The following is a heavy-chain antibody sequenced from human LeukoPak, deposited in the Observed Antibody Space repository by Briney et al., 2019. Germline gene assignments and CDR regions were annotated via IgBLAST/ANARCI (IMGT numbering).Heavy chain of an antibody. V-gene: IGHV3-11*01. CDR2: ISNSDSSI. CDR3: TSHVGGTARAWGDFQS. D-gene: IGHD1-26*01. CDR1: GILLSDYY. Sequence: GGSLRLSCAASGILLSDYYMSWFRQAPGKGLEWVSYISNSDSSIYYADSVKGRFTISRDNANKSLFLQMNSLRAEDTAVYYCTSHVGGTARAWGDFQSRGQGTLVTVSS. J-gene: IGHJ1*01.